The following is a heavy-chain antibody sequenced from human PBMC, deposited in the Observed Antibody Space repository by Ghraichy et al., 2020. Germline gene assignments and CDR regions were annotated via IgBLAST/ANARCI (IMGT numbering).Heavy chain of an antibody. V-gene: IGHV3-21*01. CDR3: ARDSRSSFNIVDI. J-gene: IGHJ3*02. CDR1: GFTFSSYS. CDR2: ISSSSSYI. D-gene: IGHD2/OR15-2a*01. Sequence: GGSLRLSCAASGFTFSSYSMNWVRQAPGKGLEWVSSISSSSSYIYYADSVKGRFTISRDNAKNSLYLQMNSLRAEDTAVYYCARDSRSSFNIVDIWGQGTMVTVSS.